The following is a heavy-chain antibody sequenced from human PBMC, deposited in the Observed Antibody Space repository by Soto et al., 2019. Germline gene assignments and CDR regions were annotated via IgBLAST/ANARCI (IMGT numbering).Heavy chain of an antibody. V-gene: IGHV3-9*01. CDR1: GFTFDDYA. D-gene: IGHD1-1*01. CDR2: ISWNSGSI. CDR3: AKTPHDQNDGSEVYYMDV. J-gene: IGHJ6*03. Sequence: GGSLRLSCAASGFTFDDYAMHWVRQAPGKGLEWVSGISWNSGSIGYADSVKGRFTISRDNAKNSLYLQMNSLRAEDTALYYCAKTPHDQNDGSEVYYMDVWGKGTTVTVSS.